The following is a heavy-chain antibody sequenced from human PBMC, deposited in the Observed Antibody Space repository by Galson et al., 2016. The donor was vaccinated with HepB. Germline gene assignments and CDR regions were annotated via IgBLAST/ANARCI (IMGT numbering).Heavy chain of an antibody. CDR3: PTIRLLCLGTTCYGVGLDY. Sequence: SETLSLTCTVSGGSVSSASHYWSWVRQPTGKGLEWIGYISDSESTNYNPSPKGRVPISLDNAKNQFSLSLGSVTAADTAVYYCPTIRLLCLGTTCYGVGLDYWGHGTLVTVSS. J-gene: IGHJ4*03. CDR1: GGSVSSASHY. V-gene: IGHV4-61*01. CDR2: ISDSEST. D-gene: IGHD2-2*01.